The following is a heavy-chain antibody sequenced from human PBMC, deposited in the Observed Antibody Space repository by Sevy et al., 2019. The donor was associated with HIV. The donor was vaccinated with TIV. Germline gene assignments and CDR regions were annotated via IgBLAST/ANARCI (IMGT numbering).Heavy chain of an antibody. CDR2: ISSGSSYI. J-gene: IGHJ4*02. CDR3: ARGDYYGSLYYFDY. Sequence: GGSLRLSCAASGFTFSNYFINWVRRAPGKGLEWVSSISSGSSYIFYADSVKDRFTISRDNAKNSLYLHMNSLRAEDTAVYYCARGDYYGSLYYFDYWGPGTLVTVSS. D-gene: IGHD3-10*01. CDR1: GFTFSNYF. V-gene: IGHV3-21*01.